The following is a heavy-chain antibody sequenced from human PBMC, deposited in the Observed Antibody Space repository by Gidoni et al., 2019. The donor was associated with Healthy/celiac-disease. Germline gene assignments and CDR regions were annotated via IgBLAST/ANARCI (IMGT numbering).Heavy chain of an antibody. Sequence: EVQLVESGGGLVQPGGSLRLSCAASGFTFSSYDMHGVRQATGKGLEWVSAIGTAGDTYYPGSVKGRFTISRENAKNSLYLQMNSLRAEDTAVYYCARSYDFWSGAYDYWGQGTLVTVSS. CDR3: ARSYDFWSGAYDY. V-gene: IGHV3-13*01. J-gene: IGHJ4*02. CDR1: GFTFSSYD. D-gene: IGHD3-3*01. CDR2: IGTAGDT.